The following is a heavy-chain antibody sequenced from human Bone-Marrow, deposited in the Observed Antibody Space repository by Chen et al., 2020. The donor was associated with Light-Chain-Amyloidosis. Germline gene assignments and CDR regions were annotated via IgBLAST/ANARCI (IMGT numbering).Heavy chain of an antibody. J-gene: IGHJ4*02. D-gene: IGHD3-10*01. Sequence: QVHLVESGGGVVRPGRSLRLSCLTSGFPFSNYAIQWVRQAPGRGLEWVAFIWHDGSKKHYGDSVRGRFSISRDDSKKTAYLQMTSLRVDDTAVYYCARVSANSGAMDYWGQGTLVIVSS. V-gene: IGHV3-33*01. CDR2: IWHDGSKK. CDR3: ARVSANSGAMDY. CDR1: GFPFSNYA.